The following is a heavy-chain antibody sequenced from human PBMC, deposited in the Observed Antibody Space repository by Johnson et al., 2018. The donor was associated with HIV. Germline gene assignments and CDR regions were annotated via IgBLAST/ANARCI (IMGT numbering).Heavy chain of an antibody. CDR3: AVGLNTDAFDI. Sequence: QVQLVESGGGVVHPGGSLRLSCAASGFTFSSYGMHWVRPAPGKGLEWMAFIQYDGSNKYYADSVKGRVPISRDNSKNTLYLQMNSLRAEDTAVYYCAVGLNTDAFDIWGQGKMVTVSS. D-gene: IGHD3/OR15-3a*01. CDR1: GFTFSSYG. J-gene: IGHJ3*02. V-gene: IGHV3-30*02. CDR2: IQYDGSNK.